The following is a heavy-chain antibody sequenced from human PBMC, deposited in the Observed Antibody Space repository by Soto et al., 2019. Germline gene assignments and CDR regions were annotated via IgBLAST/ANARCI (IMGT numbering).Heavy chain of an antibody. J-gene: IGHJ6*02. CDR3: AKENEDSSRPWYYNGMVV. CDR2: ISGSGGKS. D-gene: IGHD6-6*01. V-gene: IGHV3-23*01. Sequence: GGSLRLSCAGSGFTFSTYAMSWVRQAPGKGLEWVSTISGSGGKSYYADSVKGRFTISRDNSKNTLYLQMNSLRAEDTAVYFCAKENEDSSRPWYYNGMVVWDQGTTVTVSS. CDR1: GFTFSTYA.